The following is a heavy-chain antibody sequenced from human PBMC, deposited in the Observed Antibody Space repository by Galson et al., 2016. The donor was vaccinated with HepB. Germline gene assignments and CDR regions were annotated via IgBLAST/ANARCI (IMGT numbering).Heavy chain of an antibody. J-gene: IGHJ4*02. CDR1: GFTFDTYW. D-gene: IGHD3-10*01. Sequence: SLRLSCAASGFTFDTYWMAWVRQAPGMGLQWVANIKEDGGEKYYLDSVKGRFTISRDNAKNSLFLQMNSLRAEDTALYYCARAEPYYYGSRHFDSWGQGTLVTVSS. CDR3: ARAEPYYYGSRHFDS. CDR2: IKEDGGEK. V-gene: IGHV3-7*01.